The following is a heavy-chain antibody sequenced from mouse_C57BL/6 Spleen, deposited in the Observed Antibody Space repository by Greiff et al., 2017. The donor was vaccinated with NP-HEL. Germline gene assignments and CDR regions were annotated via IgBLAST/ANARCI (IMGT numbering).Heavy chain of an antibody. V-gene: IGHV1-69*01. CDR3: AEKEGAQAAFDY. CDR2: IDPSDSYT. J-gene: IGHJ2*01. CDR1: GYTFTSYW. Sequence: QVQLKQSGAELVMPGASVKLSCKASGYTFTSYWMHWVKQRPGQGLEWIGEIDPSDSYTNYNQKFKGKSTLTVDKSSSTAYMQLSSLTSEDSAVYCCAEKEGAQAAFDYWGQGTTVTVSS. D-gene: IGHD3-2*02.